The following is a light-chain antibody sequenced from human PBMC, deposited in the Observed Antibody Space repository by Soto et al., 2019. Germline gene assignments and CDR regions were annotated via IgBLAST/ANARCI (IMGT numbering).Light chain of an antibody. CDR1: RNITTS. CDR2: TAS. J-gene: IGKJ1*01. Sequence: DIQLTQSPSAVSASVGDSVTITCRASRNITTSLAWYQQKPGKAPRLLIYTASTLESGVPSRFSASGSGTEFTLTISSLHPDDFATYYCQEYNNYWTFGQGTKVDI. V-gene: IGKV1-5*01. CDR3: QEYNNYWT.